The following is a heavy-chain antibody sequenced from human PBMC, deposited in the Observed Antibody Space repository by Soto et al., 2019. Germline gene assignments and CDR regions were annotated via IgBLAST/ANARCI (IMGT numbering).Heavy chain of an antibody. Sequence: GGSLRLSWAASGFTFSSQWMHWVRQAPGKGLVWVSRINGDGSTTYYADSVKGRFTISRDNSKNTLYLQMNSLRAEDTAVYYCARDVSPYYYDSGTGYFQHWGQGTLVTVSS. CDR3: ARDVSPYYYDSGTGYFQH. CDR2: INGDGSTT. D-gene: IGHD3-22*01. CDR1: GFTFSSQW. V-gene: IGHV3-74*01. J-gene: IGHJ1*01.